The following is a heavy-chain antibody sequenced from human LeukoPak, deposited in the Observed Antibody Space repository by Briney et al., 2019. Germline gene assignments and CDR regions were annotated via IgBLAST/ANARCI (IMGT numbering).Heavy chain of an antibody. V-gene: IGHV1-18*01. CDR3: ARFDSSSGAGEMRWFDP. J-gene: IGHJ5*02. CDR1: GYTFTSYG. CDR2: ISAYNGNT. D-gene: IGHD6-6*01. Sequence: ASVKVSCKASGYTFTSYGISWVRQAPGQGLEWMGWISAYNGNTNYAQKLQGRVTMTTDTSTSTAYMELRSLRSDDTAVYYCARFDSSSGAGEMRWFDPWGQGTLVTVSS.